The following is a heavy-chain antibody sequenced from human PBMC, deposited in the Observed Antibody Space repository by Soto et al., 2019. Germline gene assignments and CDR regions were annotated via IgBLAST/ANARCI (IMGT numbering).Heavy chain of an antibody. Sequence: PGGSLRLSCAASGFTVSSNYMSWVRQAPGKGLEWVSAISGSGGSTYYADSVKGRFTISRDNSKNTLYLQMNSLRAEDSAVYYCAKPRWVVDSSNAFDIWGQGTMVTVSS. D-gene: IGHD2-15*01. J-gene: IGHJ3*02. CDR1: GFTVSSNY. CDR2: ISGSGGST. V-gene: IGHV3-23*01. CDR3: AKPRWVVDSSNAFDI.